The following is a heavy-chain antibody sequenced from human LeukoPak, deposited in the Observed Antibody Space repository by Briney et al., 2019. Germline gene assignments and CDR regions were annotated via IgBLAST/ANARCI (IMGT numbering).Heavy chain of an antibody. D-gene: IGHD1-26*01. Sequence: PGGSQRLSCAASGLSFSGNWMHWVRQAPGKGLVWVSRINIDGSARDYADSVKGRFTISRDNARSTLSLEMNSLRDEDTAVYYCTSGFTVGTANAAPFDFWGLGTLVTVSS. CDR3: TSGFTVGTANAAPFDF. CDR2: INIDGSAR. V-gene: IGHV3-74*01. J-gene: IGHJ4*02. CDR1: GLSFSGNW.